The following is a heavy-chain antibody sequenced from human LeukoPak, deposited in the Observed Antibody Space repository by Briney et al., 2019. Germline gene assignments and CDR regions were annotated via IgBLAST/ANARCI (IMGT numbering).Heavy chain of an antibody. CDR2: ISGGGNST. Sequence: GGSLSFSGSAYGFTIIGNALGWVGQGPGKGLKWFSAISGGGNSTTPEDSVKGRFTISRDSSKNTLYLQMNSLRAEDTAVYYCAKVYGSGNYYFPDYWGQGTLVTVSS. CDR1: GFTIIGNA. D-gene: IGHD3-10*01. V-gene: IGHV3-23*01. CDR3: AKVYGSGNYYFPDY. J-gene: IGHJ4*02.